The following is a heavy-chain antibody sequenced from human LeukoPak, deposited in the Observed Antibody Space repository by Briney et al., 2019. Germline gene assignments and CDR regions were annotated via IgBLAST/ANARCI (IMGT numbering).Heavy chain of an antibody. J-gene: IGHJ6*03. D-gene: IGHD2-15*01. CDR3: ARALAATSNFYYYMDV. Sequence: GASVKVSCKASGYTFTSYDINWVRQATGQGLEWMGWMNPNSGNTGYAQRFQGRVTMTRSTSASTAYMELSGLRSEDTAVYYCARALAATSNFYYYMDVWGKGTTVTVSS. CDR2: MNPNSGNT. V-gene: IGHV1-8*01. CDR1: GYTFTSYD.